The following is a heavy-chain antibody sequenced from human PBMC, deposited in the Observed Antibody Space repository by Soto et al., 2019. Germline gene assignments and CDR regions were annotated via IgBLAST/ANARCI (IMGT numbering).Heavy chain of an antibody. Sequence: PSETLSLTCAVSDGSFSTYYWSWIRQPPEKGLEWIGEINHSRSTNYNPSLRSRVTISLDTSKNQFSLKLSSVTAADTAVYYCARGGYCTNAVCPHKWFDPWGQGILVTVSS. D-gene: IGHD2-8*01. CDR2: INHSRST. V-gene: IGHV4-34*01. CDR3: ARGGYCTNAVCPHKWFDP. J-gene: IGHJ5*02. CDR1: DGSFSTYY.